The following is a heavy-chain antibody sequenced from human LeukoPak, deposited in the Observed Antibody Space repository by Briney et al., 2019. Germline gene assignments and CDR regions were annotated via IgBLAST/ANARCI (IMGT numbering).Heavy chain of an antibody. CDR2: IRYDGSNK. Sequence: PGGSLRLSCAASGFTFSSYSMNWVRQAPGKGLEWVSFIRYDGSNKYYADSVKGRFTISRDNSKNTLYLQMNSLRAEDTAVYYCAKACYGDYRYFDYWGQGTLVTVSS. J-gene: IGHJ4*02. CDR1: GFTFSSYS. CDR3: AKACYGDYRYFDY. D-gene: IGHD4-17*01. V-gene: IGHV3-30*02.